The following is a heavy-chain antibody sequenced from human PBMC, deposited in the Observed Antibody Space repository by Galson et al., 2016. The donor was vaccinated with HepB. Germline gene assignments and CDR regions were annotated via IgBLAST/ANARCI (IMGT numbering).Heavy chain of an antibody. CDR2: IGMSDTTI. V-gene: IGHV3-11*01. CDR3: ARTWYYSILSGYYPYFDD. D-gene: IGHD3-9*01. Sequence: SLRLSCAVSGFTFSDYYMTWIRQAPGKGLEWISYIGMSDTTIYYADSLKGQFTVSRDNANRSLYLQLNSLRAEDTAVYYCARTWYYSILSGYYPYFDDWGQGTLVTVSP. J-gene: IGHJ4*02. CDR1: GFTFSDYY.